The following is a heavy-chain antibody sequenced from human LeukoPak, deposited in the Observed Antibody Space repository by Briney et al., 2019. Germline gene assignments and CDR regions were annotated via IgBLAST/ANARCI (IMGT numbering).Heavy chain of an antibody. J-gene: IGHJ4*02. CDR3: ARQLGNYYRAFDY. CDR1: GYTFTGYY. CDR2: INPSSFGA. D-gene: IGHD1-26*01. Sequence: ASVKVSCKPSGYTFTGYYIHWVRQAPGQGLEWLGWINPSSFGASFSQKFQGRISMTWDTSTSTAHMELNSLTSDDAAVFYCARQLGNYYRAFDYWGQGTLLTVSS. V-gene: IGHV1-2*02.